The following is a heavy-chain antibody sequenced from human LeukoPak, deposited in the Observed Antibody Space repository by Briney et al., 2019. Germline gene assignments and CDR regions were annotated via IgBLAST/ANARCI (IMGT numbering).Heavy chain of an antibody. Sequence: GGSLRLSCAASGLSFSSHWMHWVRQVPGKRLVWVSRINALGSTTNYADSVKGRFTISRDNTKNTLYLQMNSLREEDTAVYYCARGVTGGNGKIDYWGQGTLVTVSS. CDR2: INALGSTT. CDR1: GLSFSSHW. D-gene: IGHD2-21*02. J-gene: IGHJ4*02. CDR3: ARGVTGGNGKIDY. V-gene: IGHV3-74*01.